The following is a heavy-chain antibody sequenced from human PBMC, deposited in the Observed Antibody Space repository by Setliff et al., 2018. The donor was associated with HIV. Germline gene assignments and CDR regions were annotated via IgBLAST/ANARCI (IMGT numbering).Heavy chain of an antibody. CDR1: GGSINSGNDY. D-gene: IGHD6-6*01. CDR2: IYTSGST. J-gene: IGHJ4*02. Sequence: PSETLSLTCTVSGGSINSGNDYWSWIRQPAGKGLEWIGHIYTSGSTNCSPSLKSRVTISVDTSKNQFSLHLSSMAAADTALYYCAREGQLGGGGGFDYWGQGTLVTVSS. CDR3: AREGQLGGGGGFDY. V-gene: IGHV4-61*09.